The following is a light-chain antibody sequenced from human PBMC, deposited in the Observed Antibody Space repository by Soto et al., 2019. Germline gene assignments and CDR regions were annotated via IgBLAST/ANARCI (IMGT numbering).Light chain of an antibody. V-gene: IGKV1-39*01. CDR3: QQSYSTTWT. Sequence: DIQMTQSPSSLSASVGDRVTITCLASQSISSYLNCYQQKPGKAPKLLIYAASSLQSGVPSRFSGSGSETDFTLTISSLQPEDFATYSCQQSYSTTWTFGQGTTVDIK. CDR1: QSISSY. J-gene: IGKJ1*01. CDR2: AAS.